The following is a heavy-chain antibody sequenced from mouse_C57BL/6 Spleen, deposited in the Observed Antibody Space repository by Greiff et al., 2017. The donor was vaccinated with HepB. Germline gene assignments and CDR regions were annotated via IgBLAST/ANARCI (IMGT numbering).Heavy chain of an antibody. D-gene: IGHD1-1*01. CDR2: INPYNGDT. J-gene: IGHJ4*01. CDR1: GYSFTGYF. Sequence: EVKVVESGPELVKPGDSVKISCKASGYSFTGYFMNWVMQSHGKSLEWIGRINPYNGDTFYNQKFKGKATLTVDKSSSTAHMELRSLTSEDSAVYYCARSTTVVAHYAMDYWGQGTSVTVSS. V-gene: IGHV1-20*01. CDR3: ARSTTVVAHYAMDY.